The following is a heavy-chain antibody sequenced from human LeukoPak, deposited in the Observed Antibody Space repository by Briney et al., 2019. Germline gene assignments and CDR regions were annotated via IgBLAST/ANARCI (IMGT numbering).Heavy chain of an antibody. CDR3: ARNYSAGSYYGY. J-gene: IGHJ4*02. CDR2: INPNSGRT. D-gene: IGHD1-26*01. Sequence: ASVKVSCKASGYTFTGYYMHWVRQAPGEGLEWMGWINPNSGRTNYAQKFQGRVTMTRDTSISTAYMELSRLRSDDTAVYYCARNYSAGSYYGYWGQGTLVTVSS. CDR1: GYTFTGYY. V-gene: IGHV1-2*02.